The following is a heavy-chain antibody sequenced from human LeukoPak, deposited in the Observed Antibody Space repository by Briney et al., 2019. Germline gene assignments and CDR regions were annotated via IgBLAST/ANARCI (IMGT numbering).Heavy chain of an antibody. J-gene: IGHJ4*02. CDR2: ISSSSSTI. V-gene: IGHV3-48*01. CDR3: ARDLGYCSSTSCFPRYFDY. Sequence: SGGSLRLSCAAPGFTFSSYSMNWVRQAPGKGLEWVSYISSSSSTIYYADSVKGRFTISRDNAKNSLYLQMNSLRAEDTAVYYCARDLGYCSSTSCFPRYFDYWGQGTLVTVSS. D-gene: IGHD2-2*01. CDR1: GFTFSSYS.